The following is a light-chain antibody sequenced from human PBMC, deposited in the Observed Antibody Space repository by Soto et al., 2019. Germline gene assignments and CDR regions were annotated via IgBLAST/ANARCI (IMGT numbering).Light chain of an antibody. CDR2: AAS. V-gene: IGKV1-9*01. Sequence: DIQLTQSPSFLSASVGDRVTITCRASQGVSRYLAWYQQKPGKAPNLLIYAASTLRSGDPSRFSGSGSETEFTLTISSLQPEDFASYYCQQLNSYVFAFGPGPKVDIK. J-gene: IGKJ3*01. CDR3: QQLNSYVFA. CDR1: QGVSRY.